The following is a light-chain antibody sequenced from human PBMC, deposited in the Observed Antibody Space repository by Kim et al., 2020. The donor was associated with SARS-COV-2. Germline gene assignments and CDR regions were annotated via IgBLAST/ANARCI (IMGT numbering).Light chain of an antibody. V-gene: IGKV2-28*01. CDR3: MQALQTSIT. Sequence: PASISCRSSQSLLHSNGYNYLDWYLQKPGQSPQLLIYLGSNRASGVPDRFSGSGSGTDFTLKIIRVEAEDVGVYYCMQALQTSITFGQGTRLEIK. CDR2: LGS. CDR1: QSLLHSNGYNY. J-gene: IGKJ5*01.